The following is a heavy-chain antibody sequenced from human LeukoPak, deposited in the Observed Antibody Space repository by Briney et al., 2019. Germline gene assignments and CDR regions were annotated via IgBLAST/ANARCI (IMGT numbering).Heavy chain of an antibody. CDR2: IYYSGST. V-gene: IGHV4-39*01. CDR1: GGSISSSSYY. J-gene: IGHJ3*02. Sequence: SETLSLTCTGSGGSISSSSYYWGWIRQPPGKGLEWIGSIYYSGSTYYNPSLKSRVTISVDTSKNQFSLKLSSVTAADTAVYYCASPTTSRGLRRVAFDIWGQGTMVTVSS. D-gene: IGHD1-14*01. CDR3: ASPTTSRGLRRVAFDI.